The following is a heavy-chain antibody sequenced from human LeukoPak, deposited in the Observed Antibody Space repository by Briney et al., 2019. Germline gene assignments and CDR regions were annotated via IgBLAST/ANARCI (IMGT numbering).Heavy chain of an antibody. V-gene: IGHV3-23*01. CDR1: GFTFSSYG. Sequence: GSLRLSCAASGFTFSSYGMSWVRQAPGKGLEWVSAISGSGGSTYYADSVKGRFTISRDNSKNMLYLQMNSLRAEDTALYYCARGMIRGVMDYWGQGTLVTVSS. D-gene: IGHD3-10*01. CDR2: ISGSGGST. CDR3: ARGMIRGVMDY. J-gene: IGHJ4*02.